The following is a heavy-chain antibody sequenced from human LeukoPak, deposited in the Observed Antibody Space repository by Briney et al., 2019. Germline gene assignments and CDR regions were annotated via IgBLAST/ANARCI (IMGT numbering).Heavy chain of an antibody. J-gene: IGHJ5*02. CDR1: EFSFSKAW. V-gene: IGHV3-15*01. D-gene: IGHD3-22*01. CDR2: IKSKTDGGTT. CDR3: AKEEDPYYYDSSEVDWFDP. Sequence: PGGSLRLSCAASEFSFSKAWMTWVRQAPGRGLEWVGRIKSKTDGGTTDYATPVKGRFTISRDDSKNTLYLQMNSLRAEDTAVYYCAKEEDPYYYDSSEVDWFDPWGQGTLVTVSS.